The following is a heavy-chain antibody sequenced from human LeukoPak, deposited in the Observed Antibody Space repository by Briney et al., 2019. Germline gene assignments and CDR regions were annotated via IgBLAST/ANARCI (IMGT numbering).Heavy chain of an antibody. D-gene: IGHD3-9*01. CDR3: ASGPPYYDILTGYSLAGMDV. CDR2: IYYSGST. CDR1: GGSISSYY. V-gene: IGHV4-59*06. Sequence: PSETLSLTCTVSGGSISSYYWSWIRQPPGKGLEWIGYIYYSGSTYYNPSLKSRVTISVDTSKNQFSLKLSSVTAADTAVYYCASGPPYYDILTGYSLAGMDVWGQGTTVTVSS. J-gene: IGHJ6*02.